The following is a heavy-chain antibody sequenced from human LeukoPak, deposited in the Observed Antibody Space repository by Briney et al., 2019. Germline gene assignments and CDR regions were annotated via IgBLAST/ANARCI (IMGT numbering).Heavy chain of an antibody. CDR3: TTYNDKDAFNI. CDR2: IKSKTDGGTA. J-gene: IGHJ3*02. Sequence: GRSLRLSCVASGFIFSKDWMSWVRQAPGKGLEWVGRIKSKTDGGTADYAAPVKGRFTISRDDSKNTLYLQMNSLKTEDTAVYYCTTYNDKDAFNIWGQGTMVTVS. CDR1: GFIFSKDW. D-gene: IGHD3-10*01. V-gene: IGHV3-15*01.